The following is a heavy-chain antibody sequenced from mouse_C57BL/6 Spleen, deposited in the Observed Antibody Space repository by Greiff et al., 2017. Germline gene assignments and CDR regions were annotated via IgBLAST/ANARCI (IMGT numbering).Heavy chain of an antibody. CDR3: ARFFGNYEGWFAY. D-gene: IGHD2-1*01. V-gene: IGHV1-81*01. CDR2: IYPRSGNT. CDR1: GYTFTSYG. J-gene: IGHJ3*01. Sequence: VQLVESGAELARPGASVKLSCKASGYTFTSYGISWVKQRTGQGLEWIGEIYPRSGNTYYNEKFKGKATLTADKSSSTAYMELRSLTSEDSAVYFCARFFGNYEGWFAYWGQGTLVTVSA.